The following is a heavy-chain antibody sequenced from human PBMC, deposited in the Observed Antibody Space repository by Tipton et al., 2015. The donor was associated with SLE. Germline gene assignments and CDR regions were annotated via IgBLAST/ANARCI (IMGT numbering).Heavy chain of an antibody. Sequence: SLRLSCTASGFTFSSYSIHWVRQAPGKGLEWVALISFDGSDKYCADSVKGRFTISRDNSKNTLYLQMNSLRAEDTAVYYCAKDSDAFYGLFGVVTVDGMDVWGQGTTVTVSS. V-gene: IGHV3-30-3*01. CDR1: GFTFSSYS. CDR3: AKDSDAFYGLFGVVTVDGMDV. D-gene: IGHD3-3*01. CDR2: ISFDGSDK. J-gene: IGHJ6*02.